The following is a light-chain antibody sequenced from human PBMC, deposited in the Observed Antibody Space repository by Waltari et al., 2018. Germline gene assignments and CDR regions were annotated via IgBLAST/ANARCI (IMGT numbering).Light chain of an antibody. V-gene: IGKV1-39*01. J-gene: IGKJ1*01. CDR2: TTS. Sequence: DIQMTQSPASLSASVGDRVTITCRASQTVRTYLHWYPQKPGQAPKVLLYTTSALHSGAPSRFSGSGSGTTFTLTITSLQAEDAGSYFCQQTSTPPHTFGQGTKVDIK. CDR3: QQTSTPPHT. CDR1: QTVRTY.